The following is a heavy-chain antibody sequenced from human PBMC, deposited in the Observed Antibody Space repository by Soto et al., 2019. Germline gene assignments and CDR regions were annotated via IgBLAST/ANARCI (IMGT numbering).Heavy chain of an antibody. CDR2: IYYSGNT. J-gene: IGHJ4*02. Sequence: SETLSLTCTVSGVSISSRSYYWGWIRQPPGKGLEWIGYIYYSGNTHYNPSLKSRVTISVDTSKNQFSLKLTSVTAADTAVYYCARRWGYSYDFWGQGTLVTVSS. CDR3: ARRWGYSYDF. D-gene: IGHD5-18*01. CDR1: GVSISSRSYY. V-gene: IGHV4-61*01.